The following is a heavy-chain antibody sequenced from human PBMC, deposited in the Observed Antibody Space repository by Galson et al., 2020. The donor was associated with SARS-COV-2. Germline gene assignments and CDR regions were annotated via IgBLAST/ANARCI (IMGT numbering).Heavy chain of an antibody. D-gene: IGHD3-10*01. J-gene: IGHJ3*02. CDR2: ISSSSSYI. CDR1: GFTFSSYS. V-gene: IGHV3-21*01. CDR3: ASDYGSGSYYLAAFDI. Sequence: GESLKISCAASGFTFSSYSMNWVRQAPGKGLEWVSSISSSSSYIYYADSVKGRFTISRDNAKNSLYLQMNSLRAEDTAVYYCASDYGSGSYYLAAFDIWGQGTMVTVSS.